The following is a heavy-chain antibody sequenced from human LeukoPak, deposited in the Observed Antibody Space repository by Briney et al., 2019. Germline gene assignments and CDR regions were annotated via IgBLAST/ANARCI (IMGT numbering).Heavy chain of an antibody. Sequence: SETLSLTCAVYGGSFSGYYWSWIRQPPGKGLEWIGEINHSGSTNYNPSLKSRVTISVDTSKNQFSLKLSSVTAADTAVYYCARRFPGGSLSYNWFDPWGQGTLVTVSS. J-gene: IGHJ5*02. CDR2: INHSGST. CDR1: GGSFSGYY. V-gene: IGHV4-34*01. D-gene: IGHD1-26*01. CDR3: ARRFPGGSLSYNWFDP.